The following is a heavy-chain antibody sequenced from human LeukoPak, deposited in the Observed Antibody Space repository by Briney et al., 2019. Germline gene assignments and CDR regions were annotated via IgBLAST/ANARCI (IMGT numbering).Heavy chain of an antibody. CDR2: IIPILGIA. CDR3: ARDDSGSFDY. D-gene: IGHD1-26*01. V-gene: IGHV1-69*04. CDR1: GGTFSSYA. J-gene: IGHJ4*02. Sequence: SVKVSCKASGGTFSSYAISWVRQAPGQGLEWMGRIIPILGIANYAQKFPGRVTITADKSTSTAYMELSSLRSEDTAVYYCARDDSGSFDYWGQGTLVTVSS.